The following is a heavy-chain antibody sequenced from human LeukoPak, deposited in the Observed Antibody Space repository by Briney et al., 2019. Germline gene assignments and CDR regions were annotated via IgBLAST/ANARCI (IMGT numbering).Heavy chain of an antibody. CDR3: ARADYYSPMDV. V-gene: IGHV6-1*01. CDR1: GDSVSSNSAT. CDR2: TYYMSKWYN. J-gene: IGHJ6*02. Sequence: SQTLSLTCAISGDSVSSNSATWNWLRQSPSGGLEWLGRTYYMSKWYNDYAVSVKSRITINPDTSENQFSLQLNSVTPEDTAVYYCARADYYSPMDVWGQGTTVTVSS.